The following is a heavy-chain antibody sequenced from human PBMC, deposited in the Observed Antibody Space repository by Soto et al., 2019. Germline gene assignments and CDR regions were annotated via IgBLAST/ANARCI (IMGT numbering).Heavy chain of an antibody. J-gene: IGHJ6*02. D-gene: IGHD3-22*01. Sequence: EVQLVESGGGLVQPGGSLRLSCAVSGFTFSRYWMHWVRQAPGKGPVCVARIHFDGSTFSYADSVRGRFTISRDNAKNTLYLQMNSLRVEDTAVYYCARDYYDNSGSRYVDYGMDVWGQGTTVTVSS. CDR1: GFTFSRYW. V-gene: IGHV3-74*01. CDR2: IHFDGSTF. CDR3: ARDYYDNSGSRYVDYGMDV.